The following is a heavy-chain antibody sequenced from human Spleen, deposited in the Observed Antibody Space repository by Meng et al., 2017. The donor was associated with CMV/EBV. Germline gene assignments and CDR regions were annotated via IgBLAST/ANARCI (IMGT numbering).Heavy chain of an antibody. CDR3: ARTYDFWSGYYDDY. J-gene: IGHJ4*02. CDR2: INHSGST. D-gene: IGHD3-3*01. Sequence: SETLSLTCVVYGGSLSDYYWSWIRQPPGKGLEWIGEINHSGSTNYNPSLKSRVTISVDTSKNQFSLKLSSVTAADTAVYYCARTYDFWSGYYDDYWGQGTLVTVSS. CDR1: GGSLSDYY. V-gene: IGHV4-34*01.